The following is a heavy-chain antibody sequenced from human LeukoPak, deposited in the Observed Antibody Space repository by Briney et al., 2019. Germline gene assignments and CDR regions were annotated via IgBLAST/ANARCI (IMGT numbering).Heavy chain of an antibody. Sequence: PSETLSLTCAVSGGSIDNSNWWSWVRQAPGKGLEWIGEMYHSGSTNYNPSLKSRVTISVDTSENQFSLKLSSVTAADTAVYYCVGLTFDIVATNWYFDLWGRGTLVTVSS. CDR2: MYHSGST. J-gene: IGHJ2*01. V-gene: IGHV4-4*02. CDR1: GGSIDNSNW. D-gene: IGHD5-12*01. CDR3: VGLTFDIVATNWYFDL.